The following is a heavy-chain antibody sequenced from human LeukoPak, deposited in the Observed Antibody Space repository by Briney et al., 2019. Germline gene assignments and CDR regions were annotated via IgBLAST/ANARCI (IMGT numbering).Heavy chain of an antibody. CDR2: IYHSGST. J-gene: IGHJ3*02. Sequence: PSETLSLTCAASGYSISSGYYWGWVRQPPGKGLEGIGSIYHSGSTYYNPSLKSGVTISVDASKTQSSLMLRSVPAADTAVYFCARGVGSFGDDPRDALDIWGQGTMVTVSS. D-gene: IGHD4-17*01. V-gene: IGHV4-38-2*01. CDR1: GYSISSGYY. CDR3: ARGVGSFGDDPRDALDI.